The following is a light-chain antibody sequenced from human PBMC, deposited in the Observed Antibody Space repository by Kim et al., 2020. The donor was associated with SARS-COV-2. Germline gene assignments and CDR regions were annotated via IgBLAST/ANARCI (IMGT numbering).Light chain of an antibody. V-gene: IGKV3-15*01. CDR2: ATS. CDR1: QRPSNN. CDR3: EQYNSWPPT. J-gene: IGKJ4*01. Sequence: SVSPGEGATLSCRASQRPSNNLAWYQQKPGQAPRLIIFATSTRATGIPARFSGSGSGTEFTLTINSLQSEDFAVYYCEQYNSWPPTFGGGTKLEI.